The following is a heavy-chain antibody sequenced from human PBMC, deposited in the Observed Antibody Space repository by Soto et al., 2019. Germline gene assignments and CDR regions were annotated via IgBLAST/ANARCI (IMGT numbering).Heavy chain of an antibody. CDR1: GYTFTKYY. D-gene: IGHD2-21*02. CDR3: ARGNDCIDGGVDYYYYAMDV. CDR2: INPTGGGT. Sequence: GASVKVSCKASGYTFTKYYIHWVRQAPGQGLEWMGIINPTGGGTNYAQKFQGRLTMTRDTSTSTIFMELSSLRSEDTAVYYCARGNDCIDGGVDYYYYAMDVWGQGTTVTVSS. V-gene: IGHV1-46*01. J-gene: IGHJ6*02.